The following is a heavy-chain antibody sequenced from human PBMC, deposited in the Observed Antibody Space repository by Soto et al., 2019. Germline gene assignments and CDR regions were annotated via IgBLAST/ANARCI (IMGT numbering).Heavy chain of an antibody. CDR1: GGTFSSYA. CDR2: IIPIFGTA. CDR3: ARTYNWNGLDY. D-gene: IGHD1-20*01. V-gene: IGHV1-69*13. Sequence: SVKLSCKASGGTFSSYAISSVRQAPGQGLEWMGGIIPIFGTANYAQKFQGRVTITADESTSTAYMELSSLRSEDTAVYYCARTYNWNGLDYWGQGTLVTVSS. J-gene: IGHJ4*02.